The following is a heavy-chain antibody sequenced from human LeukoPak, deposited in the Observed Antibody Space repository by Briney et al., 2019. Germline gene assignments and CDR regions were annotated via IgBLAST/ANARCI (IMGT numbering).Heavy chain of an antibody. D-gene: IGHD5-24*01. CDR1: GYTLTELS. Sequence: GASVKVSCKVSGYTLTELSMHWVRQAPGKGLEWMGGFDPEDGETIYAQKFQGRVTMTEDTSTDTAYMELSSLRSEDRAVYYCATRGVEMATISSWGQGTLVTVSS. V-gene: IGHV1-24*01. J-gene: IGHJ5*02. CDR2: FDPEDGET. CDR3: ATRGVEMATISS.